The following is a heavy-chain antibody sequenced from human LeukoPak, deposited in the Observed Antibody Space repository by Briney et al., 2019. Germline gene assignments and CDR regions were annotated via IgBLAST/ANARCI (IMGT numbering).Heavy chain of an antibody. J-gene: IGHJ4*02. V-gene: IGHV3-21*01. CDR2: ISSSSSHI. CDR1: GFTLSSYS. D-gene: IGHD6-6*01. Sequence: PGGSLRLSCAASGFTLSSYSMNWVRQAPGKGLEWVSSISSSSSHIYYADSVKGRFTISRDNAKNSLYLQMNSLRAEDTAVYYCARGGIAARREGPDYWGQGTLVTVSS. CDR3: ARGGIAARREGPDY.